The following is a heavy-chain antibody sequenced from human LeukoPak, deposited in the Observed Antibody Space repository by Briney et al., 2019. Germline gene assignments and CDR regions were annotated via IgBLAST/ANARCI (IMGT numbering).Heavy chain of an antibody. D-gene: IGHD3-10*01. V-gene: IGHV3-23*01. CDR3: ARDIRGSGNYGWFDP. CDR2: VTGSDAYT. Sequence: GGSLRLSCAASGFTFNNYAMSWVRQAPGKGREWVSVVTGSDAYTFYADSVKGRFTISRDNSRKTLLLQMNSLRAEDTAIYSCARDIRGSGNYGWFDPWGQGTLVTVSS. J-gene: IGHJ5*02. CDR1: GFTFNNYA.